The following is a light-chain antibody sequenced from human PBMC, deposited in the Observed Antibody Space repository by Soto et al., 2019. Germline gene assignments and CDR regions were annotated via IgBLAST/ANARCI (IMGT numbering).Light chain of an antibody. CDR1: QTISSN. CDR3: QQSHSIPYT. Sequence: DIQMTQSPSSLSASVGERVTITCRASQTISSNLNWYQQKPGKAPKLLIYAAASLQSGVPSRFSGSGSGTDFTLTISSLQPEDFATYYCQQSHSIPYTFGQGTKLEIK. J-gene: IGKJ2*01. CDR2: AAA. V-gene: IGKV1-39*01.